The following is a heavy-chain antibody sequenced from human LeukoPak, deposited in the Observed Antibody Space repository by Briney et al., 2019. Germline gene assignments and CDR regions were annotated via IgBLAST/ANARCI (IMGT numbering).Heavy chain of an antibody. CDR1: GFTLGTYW. CDR3: VRGYDSTGYYGDDF. CDR2: IKEDGSER. D-gene: IGHD3-22*01. V-gene: IGHV3-7*04. J-gene: IGHJ4*02. Sequence: GGSLRLSCAASGFTLGTYWMSWVRQAPGKGLEWVANIKEDGSERYHVDSVKGRLTISRDNAKNSLYLQMNSLRAEDTAVYYCVRGYDSTGYYGDDFWGQGTLVTVSS.